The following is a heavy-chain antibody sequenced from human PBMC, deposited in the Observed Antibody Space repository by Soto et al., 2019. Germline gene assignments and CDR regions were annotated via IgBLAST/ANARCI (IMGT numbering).Heavy chain of an antibody. CDR1: GFTFSSYW. CDR2: IKQDGSEK. V-gene: IGHV3-7*05. Sequence: GGSLRLSCAASGFTFSSYWMSWVRQAPGKGLEWVANIKQDGSEKYYVDSVKGRFTISRDNAKNSLYLQMNSLRAEDTAVYYCARIAARTYYYMDVWGKGTTVTVSS. CDR3: ARIAARTYYYMDV. D-gene: IGHD6-6*01. J-gene: IGHJ6*03.